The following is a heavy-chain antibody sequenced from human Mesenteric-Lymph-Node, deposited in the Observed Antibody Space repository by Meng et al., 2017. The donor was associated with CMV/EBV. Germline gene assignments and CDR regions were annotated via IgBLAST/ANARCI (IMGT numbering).Heavy chain of an antibody. CDR2: IHPDDSET. Sequence: GESLKISCKGSGYSFTSYWIGWVRQMPGKGLEWMGIIHPDDSETRYSPSFEGQVTISADKSINTAYLQWSSLKASDTATYYCASLVGAINWGQGTLVTVSS. V-gene: IGHV5-51*01. J-gene: IGHJ4*02. CDR3: ASLVGAIN. D-gene: IGHD1-26*01. CDR1: GYSFTSYW.